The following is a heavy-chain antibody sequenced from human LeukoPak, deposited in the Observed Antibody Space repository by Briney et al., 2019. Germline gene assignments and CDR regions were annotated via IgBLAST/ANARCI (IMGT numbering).Heavy chain of an antibody. V-gene: IGHV3-30*18. CDR1: GFTFSTYG. J-gene: IGHJ6*02. CDR2: ISYDGRNQ. CDR3: AKGSAYDDYYYYGMDV. D-gene: IGHD5-12*01. Sequence: GRSLRLSCAASGFTFSTYGMHWVRQAPGKGLEWVAVISYDGRNQYYADSVKGRFTISRDNSENTLYLQMNSLIPEDTAVYYCAKGSAYDDYYYYGMDVWGQGTTVTVSS.